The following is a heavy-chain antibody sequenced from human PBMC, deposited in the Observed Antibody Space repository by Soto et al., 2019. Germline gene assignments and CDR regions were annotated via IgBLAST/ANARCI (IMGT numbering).Heavy chain of an antibody. CDR2: IYHSGST. V-gene: IGHV4-30-2*01. CDR1: GGSISSGGYS. Sequence: SETLSLTCAVSGGSISSGGYSWSWIRQPPGKGLEWIGYIYHSGSTYYNPSLKSRVTISVDTSNNQFSLKLSSVTAADTAVYYCARDKITGLFDYWGQGTLVTVSS. D-gene: IGHD2-8*02. J-gene: IGHJ4*02. CDR3: ARDKITGLFDY.